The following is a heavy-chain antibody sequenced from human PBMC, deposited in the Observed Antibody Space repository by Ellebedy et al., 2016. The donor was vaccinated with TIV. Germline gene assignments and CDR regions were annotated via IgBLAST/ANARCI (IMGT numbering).Heavy chain of an antibody. V-gene: IGHV1-2*04. J-gene: IGHJ4*02. CDR2: INPNSGGT. D-gene: IGHD3-3*01. Sequence: ASVKVSXKASRYTFTSYYMHWVRQAPGQGLEWMGWINPNSGGTNYAQKFQGWVTMTRDTSISTAYMELSRLRSDDTAVYYCARSKSQYYDFWSGYLNWGQGTLVTVSS. CDR3: ARSKSQYYDFWSGYLN. CDR1: RYTFTSYY.